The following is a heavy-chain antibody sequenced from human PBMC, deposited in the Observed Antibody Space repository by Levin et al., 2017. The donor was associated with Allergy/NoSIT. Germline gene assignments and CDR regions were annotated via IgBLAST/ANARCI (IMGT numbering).Heavy chain of an antibody. CDR2: ISYDGSNK. CDR1: GFTFSSYA. Sequence: GGSLRLSCAASGFTFSSYAMHWVRQAPGKGLEWVAVISYDGSNKYYADSVKGRFTISRDNSKNTLYLQMNSLRAEDTAVYYCARDSGRSWWLRSFDYWGQGTLVTVSS. V-gene: IGHV3-30-3*01. J-gene: IGHJ4*02. CDR3: ARDSGRSWWLRSFDY. D-gene: IGHD5-12*01.